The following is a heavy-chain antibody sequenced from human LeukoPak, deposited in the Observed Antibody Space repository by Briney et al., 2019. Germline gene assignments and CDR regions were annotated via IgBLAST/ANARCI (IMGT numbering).Heavy chain of an antibody. V-gene: IGHV3-21*01. CDR2: ISSSSSYI. CDR3: ARIGRDAFDI. J-gene: IGHJ3*02. CDR1: GFTFSSYS. Sequence: KSGGSLRLSCAASGFTFSSYSMNWVRQAPGKGLEWVSSISSSSSYIYYADSVKGRFTISRDNAKNSLYLQMNSLRAEDTAVYYCARIGRDAFDIWGQGTMVTVSS.